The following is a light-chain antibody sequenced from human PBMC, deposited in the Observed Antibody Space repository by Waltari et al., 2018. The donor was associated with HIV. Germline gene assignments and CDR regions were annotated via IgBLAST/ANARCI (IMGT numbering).Light chain of an antibody. Sequence: QSVLTQPPSASGTPGQRVTISCSGCSSNIGTKTVSWYQQVPGTAPKLLIYNNNQRPSGVPDRISGSRSGTSASLAISGLQSEDEADYYCAACDDSLSGYVFGAGTKLTVL. CDR1: SSNIGTKT. CDR3: AACDDSLSGYV. CDR2: NNN. V-gene: IGLV1-44*01. J-gene: IGLJ1*01.